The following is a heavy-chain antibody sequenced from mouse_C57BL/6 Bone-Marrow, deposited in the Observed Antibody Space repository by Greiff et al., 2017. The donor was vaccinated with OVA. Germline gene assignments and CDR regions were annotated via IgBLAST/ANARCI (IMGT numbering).Heavy chain of an antibody. CDR3: ARFLRGDYAMDY. CDR1: GYTFTSYW. CDR2: IHPNSGST. Sequence: VQLQQPGAELVKPGASVKLSCKASGYTFTSYWMHWVKQRPGQGLEWIGMIHPNSGSTNYNEKFKSKATLTVDKSSSTAYMQLSSLTSEDSAVYYCARFLRGDYAMDYWGQGTSVTVSS. V-gene: IGHV1-64*01. J-gene: IGHJ4*01.